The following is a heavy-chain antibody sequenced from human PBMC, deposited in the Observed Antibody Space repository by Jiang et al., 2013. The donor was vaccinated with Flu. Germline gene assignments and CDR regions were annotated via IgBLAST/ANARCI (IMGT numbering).Heavy chain of an antibody. D-gene: IGHD6-19*01. V-gene: IGHV4-4*07. CDR1: GGSMSSYS. Sequence: GLVKPSETLSLTCNVSGGSMSSYSWTWIRQPAGRGLEWIGRTHISGSNNYNLSLKSRLTMSIDTSKNQFSLELSSVTAADTAVYYCARDSSSRAFEYWGQGTLATVSS. CDR2: THISGSN. J-gene: IGHJ4*02. CDR3: ARDSSSRAFEY.